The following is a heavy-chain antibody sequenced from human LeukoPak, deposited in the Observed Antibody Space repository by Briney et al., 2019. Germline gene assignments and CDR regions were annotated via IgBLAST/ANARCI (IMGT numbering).Heavy chain of an antibody. V-gene: IGHV1-69*04. CDR1: GGTFSSYA. J-gene: IGHJ4*02. Sequence: GASVKVSCKASGGTFSSYAISWVRQAPGQGLEWMGRIIPILGIANYAQKFQGRVTITADKSTSTAYMELSSLRSEDTAVYYCAIGENYGPYYFDYWGQGTLVTVSS. CDR3: AIGENYGPYYFDY. D-gene: IGHD3-10*01. CDR2: IIPILGIA.